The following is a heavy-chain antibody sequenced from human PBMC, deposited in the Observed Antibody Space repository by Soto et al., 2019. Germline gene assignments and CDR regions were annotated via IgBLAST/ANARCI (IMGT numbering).Heavy chain of an antibody. V-gene: IGHV1-2*04. CDR2: INPNSGGT. J-gene: IGHJ3*02. D-gene: IGHD6-13*01. CDR3: ARDLGIAAAGNTAFDI. CDR1: GYTFTGYY. Sequence: ASVKVSCKASGYTFTGYYMHWVRQAPGQGLEWMGWINPNSGGTNYAQKFQGWVTMTRDTSFSTAYMELSRLRSDDTAVYYCARDLGIAAAGNTAFDIWGQGTMVTVSS.